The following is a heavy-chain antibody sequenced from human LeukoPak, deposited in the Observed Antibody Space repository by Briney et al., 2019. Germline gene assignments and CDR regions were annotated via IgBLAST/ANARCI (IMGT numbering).Heavy chain of an antibody. V-gene: IGHV3-23*01. Sequence: GGALRLSCAASGFTFSSYAMSWVRQAPGKGLAWVSAISGSGGSTYYAASVKGRFSISRANSKNTLYLQMNSLRAEDTAVYYCAKRGAGSSTIRWFDPWGQGTLVTVSS. D-gene: IGHD2-2*01. J-gene: IGHJ5*02. CDR3: AKRGAGSSTIRWFDP. CDR2: ISGSGGST. CDR1: GFTFSSYA.